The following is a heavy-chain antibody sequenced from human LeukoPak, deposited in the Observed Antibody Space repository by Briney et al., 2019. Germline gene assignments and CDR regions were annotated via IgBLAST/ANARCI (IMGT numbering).Heavy chain of an antibody. CDR1: GGSISSYY. CDR3: ARALEMATIKGGDYYYYYYMDV. J-gene: IGHJ6*03. Sequence: SETLSLTCTVSGGSISSYYWSWIRQPPGKGLEWIGYIYYSGSTNYNPSLKSRVTISVDTSKNQFSLKLSSVTAADTAVYYCARALEMATIKGGDYYYYYYMDVWGKGTTVTVSS. D-gene: IGHD5-24*01. V-gene: IGHV4-59*01. CDR2: IYYSGST.